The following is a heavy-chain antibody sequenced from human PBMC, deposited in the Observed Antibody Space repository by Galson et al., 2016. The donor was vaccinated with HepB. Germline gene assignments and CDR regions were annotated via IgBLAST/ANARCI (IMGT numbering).Heavy chain of an antibody. CDR3: ARTGCSGGSCPLDF. CDR1: SGSLTDYF. D-gene: IGHD2-15*01. V-gene: IGHV4-59*01. CDR2: IYYRGST. Sequence: SETLSLTCTVSSGSLTDYFWSWFRQPPGKGLEWIGYIYYRGSTDYNPSLKSRVTISVDTSKNQFSLDLRSATAAEPAVYYCARTGCSGGSCPLDFWGQGTPVTVSS. J-gene: IGHJ4*02.